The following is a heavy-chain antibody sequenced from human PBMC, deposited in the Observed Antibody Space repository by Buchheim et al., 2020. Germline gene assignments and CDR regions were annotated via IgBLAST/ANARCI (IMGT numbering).Heavy chain of an antibody. J-gene: IGHJ4*02. CDR1: GFTFSSYA. V-gene: IGHV3-30-3*01. Sequence: QVQLVESGGGVVQPGRSLRLSCAASGFTFSSYAMHWVRQAPGKGLEWVAVISYDGSNKYYADSVKGRFTISRDNSKNTLDLQMNSLRAEDTAVYYCARDGTCSSTSCYTRGEWEGMGYWGQGTL. CDR3: ARDGTCSSTSCYTRGEWEGMGY. CDR2: ISYDGSNK. D-gene: IGHD2-2*02.